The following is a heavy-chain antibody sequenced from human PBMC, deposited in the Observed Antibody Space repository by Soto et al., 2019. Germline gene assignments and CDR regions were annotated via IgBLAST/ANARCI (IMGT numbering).Heavy chain of an antibody. CDR3: ARGGYDFWSGYHSDS. V-gene: IGHV3-74*01. CDR2: INGDGASA. D-gene: IGHD3-3*01. CDR1: GFSFRTYW. Sequence: EVLLVESGGALVQPGGSLRLSCEASGFSFRTYWMYWVRQGPGKGLEWISRINGDGASATYADSVKGRFTISRDNAKNILYRQMKSLRVEDTAVYYCARGGYDFWSGYHSDSWGQGTLVTVSS. J-gene: IGHJ5*01.